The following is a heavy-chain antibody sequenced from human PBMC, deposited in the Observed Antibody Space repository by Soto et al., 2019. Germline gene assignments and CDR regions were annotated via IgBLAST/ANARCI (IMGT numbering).Heavy chain of an antibody. V-gene: IGHV3-49*04. CDR2: IRSKAYGGTT. CDR1: GFTFSRYW. Sequence: GGSLRLSCATSGFTFSRYWMTWVRQVPGKGLEWVGFIRSKAYGGTTEYAASVKGRFTISRDDSKSIAYLQMNSLKTEDTAVYYCTRDLPYSGDFDYWGQGTLVT. D-gene: IGHD1-26*01. J-gene: IGHJ4*02. CDR3: TRDLPYSGDFDY.